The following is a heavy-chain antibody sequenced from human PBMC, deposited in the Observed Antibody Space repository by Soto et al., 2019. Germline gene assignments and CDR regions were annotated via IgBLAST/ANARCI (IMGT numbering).Heavy chain of an antibody. CDR2: IYHSGST. CDR3: ARTSTSGPRFDY. Sequence: QVQLQESGPGLVKPSGTLSLTCAVSGGSISSSNWWSWVRQPPGKGLEWIGEIYHSGSTNYNPSFKSRVAMSVDKSKNQFSLKLNSVTAADTAVYYCARTSTSGPRFDYWGQGTLVTVSS. CDR1: GGSISSSNW. J-gene: IGHJ4*02. D-gene: IGHD1-1*01. V-gene: IGHV4-4*02.